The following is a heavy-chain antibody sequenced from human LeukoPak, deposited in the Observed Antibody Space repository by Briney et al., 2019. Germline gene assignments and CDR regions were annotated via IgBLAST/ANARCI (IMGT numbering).Heavy chain of an antibody. CDR3: ASPYRNYGGLNPIYYYYYMDV. CDR1: GYTFTSYA. CDR2: INTNTGNP. D-gene: IGHD4-17*01. V-gene: IGHV7-4-1*02. Sequence: ASVTVSCKASGYTFTSYAMNWVRQAPGQGLEWMGWINTNTGNPTYAQGFTGRFVFSLDTSVSTAYLQISSLKAEDTAVYYCASPYRNYGGLNPIYYYYYMDVWGKGTTVTVSS. J-gene: IGHJ6*03.